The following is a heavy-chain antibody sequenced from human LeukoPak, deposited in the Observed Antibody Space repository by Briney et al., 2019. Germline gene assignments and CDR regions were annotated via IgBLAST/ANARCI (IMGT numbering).Heavy chain of an antibody. J-gene: IGHJ5*02. CDR1: GGSISSYF. V-gene: IGHV4-4*07. CDR3: ARHGSQRNYDFWSGPNWFDP. D-gene: IGHD3-3*01. Sequence: SETLSLTCTVSGGSISSYFWSWIRQPAGKGLEWIGHVYTSGSTNYNPSLKSRVTISVDTSKNQFSLKLSSVTAADTAVYYCARHGSQRNYDFWSGPNWFDPWGQGTLVTVSS. CDR2: VYTSGST.